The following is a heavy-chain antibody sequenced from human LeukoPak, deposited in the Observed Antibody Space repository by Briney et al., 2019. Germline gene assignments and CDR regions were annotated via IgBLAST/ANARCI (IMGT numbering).Heavy chain of an antibody. Sequence: GGSLRLSCAASGFTFSSYAMSWVRQAPGKGLEWVSALSGSGGNTYYADSVKGRFTISRDNTKNTLYLQMNSLRAEDTAVYYCAKMKGSSSGYLYFDYWGQGTLVTVSS. CDR3: AKMKGSSSGYLYFDY. CDR2: LSGSGGNT. CDR1: GFTFSSYA. D-gene: IGHD3-22*01. V-gene: IGHV3-23*01. J-gene: IGHJ4*02.